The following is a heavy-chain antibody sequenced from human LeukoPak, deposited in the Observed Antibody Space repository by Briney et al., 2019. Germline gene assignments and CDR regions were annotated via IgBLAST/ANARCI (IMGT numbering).Heavy chain of an antibody. D-gene: IGHD2-15*01. CDR1: GGTFSSYA. CDR3: ARGGYCSGGSCYMLGDYYGMDV. Sequence: SVKVSCKASGGTFSSYAISWVRQAPGQGLEWMGGIIPIFGTANYAQKFQGRVTITADKSTSTAYMELSSLRSEDTAVYYCARGGYCSGGSCYMLGDYYGMDVWGKGTTVTVSS. J-gene: IGHJ6*04. CDR2: IIPIFGTA. V-gene: IGHV1-69*06.